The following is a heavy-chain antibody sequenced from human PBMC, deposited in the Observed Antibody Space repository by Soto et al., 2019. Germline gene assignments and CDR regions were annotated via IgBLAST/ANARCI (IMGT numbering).Heavy chain of an antibody. V-gene: IGHV3-7*01. J-gene: IGHJ3*02. CDR1: GFTFSSYW. CDR3: ARGGDSSFDAFDI. D-gene: IGHD6-6*01. Sequence: GGSLRLSCAASGFTFSSYWMSCVRQAPGKGLEWVANIKQDGSEKYYVDSVKGRFTISRDNAKNSLYLQMNSLRAEDTAVYYCARGGDSSFDAFDIWGQGTMVTVSS. CDR2: IKQDGSEK.